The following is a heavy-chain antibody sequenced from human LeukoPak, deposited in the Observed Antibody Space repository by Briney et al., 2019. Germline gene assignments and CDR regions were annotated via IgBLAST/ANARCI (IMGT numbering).Heavy chain of an antibody. CDR2: IRYDGSNK. Sequence: PEGSLRLSCAASGFSFSDYGMHWVRQAPGKGLEWVAFIRYDGSNKYYADSVKGRFTISRDNSKNTLYLQMNSLRAEDTAVYYCAKDLDCSGGSCNNWGQGTLVTVSS. J-gene: IGHJ4*02. CDR3: AKDLDCSGGSCNN. D-gene: IGHD2-15*01. V-gene: IGHV3-30*02. CDR1: GFSFSDYG.